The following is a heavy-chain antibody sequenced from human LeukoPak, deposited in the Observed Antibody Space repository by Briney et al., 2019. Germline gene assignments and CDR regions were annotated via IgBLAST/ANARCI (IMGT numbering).Heavy chain of an antibody. V-gene: IGHV4-4*07. CDR1: GGSISSYF. D-gene: IGHD6-6*01. CDR2: IYTSGST. J-gene: IGHJ5*02. CDR3: ARGIAAFNWFDP. Sequence: SETLSLTCTVSGGSISSYFWSWIRQPAGKGLEWIGRIYTSGSTNYNPSLKSRVTMSVDTSKNQFSLKPSSVTAADTAVYYCARGIAAFNWFDPWGQGTLVTVSS.